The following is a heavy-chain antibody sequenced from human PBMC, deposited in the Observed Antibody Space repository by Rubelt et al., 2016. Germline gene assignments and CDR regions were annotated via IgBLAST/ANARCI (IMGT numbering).Heavy chain of an antibody. CDR2: TYYSGST. V-gene: IGHV4-59*01. CDR3: ARGLYYYDSSEGYYLDS. D-gene: IGHD3-22*01. Sequence: QVQLQESGPGLVKPSETLSLTCTVSGGSISSYYWSWIRQPPGKGLEWIGYTYYSGSTKYNPSLKRRGNSSVERSKGQFSLKLSSVTAADTAVYYCARGLYYYDSSEGYYLDSWGQGTLVTVSS. J-gene: IGHJ4*02. CDR1: GGSISSYY.